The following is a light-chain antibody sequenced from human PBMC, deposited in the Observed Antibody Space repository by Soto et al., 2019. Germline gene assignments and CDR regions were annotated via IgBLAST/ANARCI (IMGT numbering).Light chain of an antibody. CDR1: QSVSSSY. CDR2: GAS. CDR3: QQYFNWPRT. Sequence: EIVMTQSPATLSVSPGERATLSCRASQSVSSSYLAWYQQKPGQAPRLLIYGASNRATGIPDRFSGSGSGTEFTLTISSLQSEDFAVYYCQQYFNWPRTFGQGPKVEIK. V-gene: IGKV3D-15*01. J-gene: IGKJ1*01.